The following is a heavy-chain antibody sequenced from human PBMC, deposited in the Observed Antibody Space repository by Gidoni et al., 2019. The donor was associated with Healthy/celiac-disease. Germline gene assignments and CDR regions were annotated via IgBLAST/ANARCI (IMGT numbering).Heavy chain of an antibody. V-gene: IGHV1-3*01. CDR2: INAGNGNT. D-gene: IGHD1-1*01. CDR3: ARDYYGGTTCLDP. CDR1: GYTFTSYA. J-gene: IGHJ5*02. Sequence: QVQLVQSGAEVKKPGASVQVSCKASGYTFTSYAMHWVRQAPGQRLEWMGWINAGNGNTKYSQKFQGRVTITRDTSASTAYMELSSLRSEDTAVYYCARDYYGGTTCLDPWGQGTLVTVSS.